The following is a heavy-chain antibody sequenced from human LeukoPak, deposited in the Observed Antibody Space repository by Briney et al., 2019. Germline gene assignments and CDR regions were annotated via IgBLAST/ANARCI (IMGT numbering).Heavy chain of an antibody. V-gene: IGHV4-39*07. D-gene: IGHD3-10*01. CDR2: IYYSGST. CDR3: ARGYYYYGSGNWFDP. Sequence: PSETLPLTCTVSGGSISSSSYYWGWIRQPPGKGLEWIGSIYYSGSTYYNPSLKSRVTISVDTSKNQFSLKLSSVTAADTAVYYCARGYYYYGSGNWFDPWGQGTLVTVSS. J-gene: IGHJ5*02. CDR1: GGSISSSSYY.